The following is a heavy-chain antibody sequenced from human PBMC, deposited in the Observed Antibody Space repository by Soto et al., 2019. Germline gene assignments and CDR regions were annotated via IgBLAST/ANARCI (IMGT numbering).Heavy chain of an antibody. J-gene: IGHJ4*02. Sequence: GGSLRLSCAASGFTFDDYTMHWVRQAPGKGLEWVSLISWDGGSPYYADSVKGRFTISRDNSKNSLYLQMNSLRTEDTALYYCAKGDGDYYCSNTSCSIDYWGQGTLVTVSS. V-gene: IGHV3-43*01. D-gene: IGHD2-2*01. CDR3: AKGDGDYYCSNTSCSIDY. CDR1: GFTFDDYT. CDR2: ISWDGGSP.